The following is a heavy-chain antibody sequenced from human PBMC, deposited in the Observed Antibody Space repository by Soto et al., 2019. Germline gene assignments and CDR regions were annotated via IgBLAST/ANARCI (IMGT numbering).Heavy chain of an antibody. J-gene: IGHJ4*02. V-gene: IGHV3-7*01. CDR2: IKQDGSEK. D-gene: IGHD1-1*01. Sequence: EVQLVESGGNLVQPGGSLRLSCAASGFTFSNYWMSWVRQAPGKGPEWVASIKQDGSEKYYVDSVEGRFTISRDNTKNSLYLQMNSLRDEDSSLYYCARTGLWGQGTLVTVSS. CDR3: ARTGL. CDR1: GFTFSNYW.